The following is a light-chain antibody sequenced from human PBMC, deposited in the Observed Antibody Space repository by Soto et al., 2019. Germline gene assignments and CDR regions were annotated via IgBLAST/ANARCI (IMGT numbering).Light chain of an antibody. Sequence: EIVLTQSPGTLSLSPGERATLSCRASQSVISSYLAWYQQKPGQAPRLLIYGASSRATGIPDRFSGSGSGTDFTLSISRLEHEDCAVYFCQQYGSSPGTFGQGTKLEIK. CDR3: QQYGSSPGT. CDR2: GAS. V-gene: IGKV3-20*01. J-gene: IGKJ2*01. CDR1: QSVISSY.